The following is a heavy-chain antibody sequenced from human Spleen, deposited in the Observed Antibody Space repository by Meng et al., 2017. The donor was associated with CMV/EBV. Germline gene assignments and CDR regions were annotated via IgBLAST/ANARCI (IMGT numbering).Heavy chain of an antibody. CDR1: GGSISSRSYY. V-gene: IGHV4-39*07. J-gene: IGHJ4*02. D-gene: IGHD1-7*01. Sequence: SETLSLTCTVSGGSISSRSYYWGWIRQPPGKGLEWIGSIYYSGTTYYNPSLKSRVTISVDTSKNQFSLKLSSVTAADTAVYYCARDRNSNYFDYWGQGALVTVSS. CDR2: IYYSGTT. CDR3: ARDRNSNYFDY.